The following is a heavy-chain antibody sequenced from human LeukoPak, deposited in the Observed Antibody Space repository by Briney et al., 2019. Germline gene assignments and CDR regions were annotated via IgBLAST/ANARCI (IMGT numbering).Heavy chain of an antibody. CDR3: AKDPGRGLEPYYFDY. J-gene: IGHJ4*02. D-gene: IGHD1-1*01. CDR2: ISGSGGST. CDR1: GFTFSSYA. Sequence: GGSLRLSCAASGFTFSSYAMSWVRQAPGKGLEWVSAISGSGGSTYYADSVKGRFTISRDNSKNTLYLQMNSLRAEDTAVYYCAKDPGRGLEPYYFDYWGQGTLVTVSS. V-gene: IGHV3-23*01.